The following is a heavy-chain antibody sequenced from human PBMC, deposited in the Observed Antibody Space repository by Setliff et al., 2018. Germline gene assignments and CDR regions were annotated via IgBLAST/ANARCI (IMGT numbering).Heavy chain of an antibody. CDR2: IKQDGSEK. J-gene: IGHJ4*02. V-gene: IGHV3-7*01. D-gene: IGHD3-16*01. Sequence: GGSLRLSCAASGFTFSNYWMSWVRQAPGKGLEWVANIKQDGSEKFYVDSVKGRFTISRDNAKNSLYLQMNSLRAEDTAVYYCARDGGEYWGQGTLVTVSS. CDR3: ARDGGEY. CDR1: GFTFSNYW.